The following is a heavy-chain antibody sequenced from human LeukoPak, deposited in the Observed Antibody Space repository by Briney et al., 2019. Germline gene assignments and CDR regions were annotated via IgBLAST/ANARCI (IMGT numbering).Heavy chain of an antibody. CDR2: ISYDGSNK. CDR1: GFTFSSYG. CDR3: AKGGYCSSTSCYALGY. J-gene: IGHJ4*02. D-gene: IGHD2-2*01. V-gene: IGHV3-30*18. Sequence: PGGSLRLSCAASGFTFSSYGMHWVRQAPGKGLEWVAVISYDGSNKYYADSVKGRFTISRDNSKNTLYLQMNSLRAEDTAVYYCAKGGYCSSTSCYALGYWGQGTLVTVSS.